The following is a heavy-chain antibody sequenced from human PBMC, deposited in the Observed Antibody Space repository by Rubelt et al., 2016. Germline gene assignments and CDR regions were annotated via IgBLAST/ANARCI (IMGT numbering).Heavy chain of an antibody. D-gene: IGHD6-19*01. Sequence: EVQLVESGGDLVQPGGSLRLSCAASRVTFSGYWMGWVRQSPGKGLAWVADIKSDGSEKYYADSVEGRFTISRDNAKNTLFLQMNSLGAEDTAVYYCAKGYGSGWYAFGYWGQGTLVTVSS. J-gene: IGHJ4*02. CDR1: RVTFSGYW. CDR2: IKSDGSEK. CDR3: AKGYGSGWYAFGY. V-gene: IGHV3-7*03.